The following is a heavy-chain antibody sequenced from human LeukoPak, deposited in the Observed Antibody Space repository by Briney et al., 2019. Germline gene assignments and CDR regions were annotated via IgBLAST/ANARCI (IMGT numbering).Heavy chain of an antibody. V-gene: IGHV3-21*01. CDR1: GFTFSTYS. D-gene: IGHD1-26*01. Sequence: GGSLILSCAASGFTFSTYSGNWIRQAPGKGLEWVSSISDDSNYIFYADSVKGRFTISRDNAKNSLYLQINSLTAEDSAVYYCASRRGSNRPLDYWGQGTLVTVSS. CDR2: ISDDSNYI. CDR3: ASRRGSNRPLDY. J-gene: IGHJ4*02.